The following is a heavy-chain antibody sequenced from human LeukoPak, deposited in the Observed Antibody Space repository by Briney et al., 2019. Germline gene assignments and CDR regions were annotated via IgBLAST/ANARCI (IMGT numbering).Heavy chain of an antibody. V-gene: IGHV1-69*13. CDR2: IIPIFGTA. CDR1: GYTFTSYG. J-gene: IGHJ4*02. D-gene: IGHD2-15*01. CDR3: ARDDAANPESPFDY. Sequence: SVKVSCKASGYTFTSYGISWVRQAPGQGLEWMGGIIPIFGTANYAQKFQGRVTITADESTSTAYMELSSLRSEDTAVYYCARDDAANPESPFDYWGQGTLVTVSS.